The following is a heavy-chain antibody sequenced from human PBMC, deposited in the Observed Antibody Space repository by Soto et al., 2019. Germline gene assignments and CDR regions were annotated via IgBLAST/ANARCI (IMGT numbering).Heavy chain of an antibody. V-gene: IGHV4-4*07. CDR1: GGSISGYY. J-gene: IGHJ4*02. D-gene: IGHD3-10*01. CDR3: VRGGYYGSGSYYTLLDY. CDR2: IYSSGST. Sequence: PSETLSLTCTVTGGSISGYYWSWIRQPAGKGLEWIGRIYSSGSTNYNPSLKSRVTMSVDTSKKQFSLKLTSVAAADTAVYYCVRGGYYGSGSYYTLLDYWGQGTLVTVSS.